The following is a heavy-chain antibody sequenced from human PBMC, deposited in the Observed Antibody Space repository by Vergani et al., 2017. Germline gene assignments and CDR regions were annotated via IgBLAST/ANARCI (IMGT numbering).Heavy chain of an antibody. Sequence: EGQLVESGGGLVKPGGSLRLSCAASEFTFSDVWMSWVRQAPGKGLEWVARIKSNADGGSADYAASVKGRFIISRDDSKNFLYLQMNSLRAEDTAVYYCARDPSGYDQPSYFDYWGQGTLVTVSS. CDR2: IKSNADGGSA. J-gene: IGHJ4*02. V-gene: IGHV3-15*01. CDR1: EFTFSDVW. CDR3: ARDPSGYDQPSYFDY. D-gene: IGHD5-12*01.